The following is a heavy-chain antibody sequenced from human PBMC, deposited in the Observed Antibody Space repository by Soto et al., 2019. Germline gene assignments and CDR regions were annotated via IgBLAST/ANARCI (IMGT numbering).Heavy chain of an antibody. J-gene: IGHJ4*02. Sequence: ASVKVSCKASGYTFTSYGISWVRQAPGQGLEWMGWISAYNGNTNYAQKLQGRVTMTTDTSTSTAYMELRSLRSDDTAVYYCAIPFEHQLPRDYWGQGTLVTVSS. D-gene: IGHD2-2*01. CDR3: AIPFEHQLPRDY. CDR1: GYTFTSYG. CDR2: ISAYNGNT. V-gene: IGHV1-18*04.